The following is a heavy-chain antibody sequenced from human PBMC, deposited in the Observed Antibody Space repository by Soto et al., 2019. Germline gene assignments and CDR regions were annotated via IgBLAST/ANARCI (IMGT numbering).Heavy chain of an antibody. V-gene: IGHV1-3*01. CDR3: VKRGRYCSSTSCYEAFDY. Sequence: QVQLVQSGAEVKKPGASVKVSCKASGYTFTSYAMHWVRQAPGQRLEWMGWINAGNGNTKYSQKFQGRVTITRDTSASTAYMELSSRRSEDTAVYYCVKRGRYCSSTSCYEAFDYWGQGTLVTVSS. J-gene: IGHJ4*02. D-gene: IGHD2-2*01. CDR1: GYTFTSYA. CDR2: INAGNGNT.